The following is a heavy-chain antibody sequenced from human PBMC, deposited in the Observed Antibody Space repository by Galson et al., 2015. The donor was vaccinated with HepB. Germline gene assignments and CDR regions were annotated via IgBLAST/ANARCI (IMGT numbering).Heavy chain of an antibody. J-gene: IGHJ5*02. CDR3: ARGVAAAGPVWANWFDP. CDR2: INPNSGGT. CDR1: GYTFTGYY. Sequence: SVKVSCKASGYTFTGYYMHWVRQAPGQGLEWMGRINPNSGGTNYAQKFQGRVTMTRDTSISTAYMELSRLRSDDTAVYYCARGVAAAGPVWANWFDPWGQGTLVTVSS. D-gene: IGHD6-13*01. V-gene: IGHV1-2*06.